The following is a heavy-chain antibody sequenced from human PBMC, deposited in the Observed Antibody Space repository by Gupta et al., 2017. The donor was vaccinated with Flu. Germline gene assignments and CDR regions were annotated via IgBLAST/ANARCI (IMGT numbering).Heavy chain of an antibody. CDR2: ISASSGLT. D-gene: IGHD1-26*01. V-gene: IGHV3-23*01. J-gene: IGHJ6*01. CDR3: AKGPGGREPWYGLDS. Sequence: LEWVSGISASSGLTYYADSVEGRFTISRDNSTNTLYLQIHSLTPEDTAWYFCAKGPGGREPWYGLDSWGHGATVTVPS.